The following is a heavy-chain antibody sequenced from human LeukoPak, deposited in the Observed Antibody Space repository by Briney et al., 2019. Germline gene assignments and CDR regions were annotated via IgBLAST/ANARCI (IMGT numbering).Heavy chain of an antibody. D-gene: IGHD6-19*01. CDR2: INPSGGST. CDR3: ARASFSIAVAGTLGAFDI. CDR1: GYTFTSYY. V-gene: IGHV1-46*01. J-gene: IGHJ3*02. Sequence: ASVKVSRKASGYTFTSYYMHWVRQAPGQGLEWMGIINPSGGSTSYAQKFQGRVTMTRDTSTSTVYMELSSLRSEDTAVYYCARASFSIAVAGTLGAFDIWGQGTMVTVSS.